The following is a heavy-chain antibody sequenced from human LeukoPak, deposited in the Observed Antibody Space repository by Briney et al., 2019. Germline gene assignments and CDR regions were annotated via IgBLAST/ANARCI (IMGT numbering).Heavy chain of an antibody. J-gene: IGHJ4*02. D-gene: IGHD6-19*01. Sequence: GSSVKVSCKASGGTFSSYAISWVRQAPGQGLEWMGRIIPILGIANYAQKFQGRVTITADKSTSTAYMELSSLRSEDTAVYHCARVGYSSGWYPEIDYWGQGTLVTVSS. CDR1: GGTFSSYA. CDR2: IIPILGIA. CDR3: ARVGYSSGWYPEIDY. V-gene: IGHV1-69*04.